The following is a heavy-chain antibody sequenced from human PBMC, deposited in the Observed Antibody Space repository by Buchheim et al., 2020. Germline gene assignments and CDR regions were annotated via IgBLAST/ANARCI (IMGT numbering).Heavy chain of an antibody. CDR1: GFTFSSYG. CDR2: ISYDGSNK. V-gene: IGHV3-30*03. D-gene: IGHD2-15*01. J-gene: IGHJ3*02. Sequence: QVQLVESGGGVVQPGRSLRLSCAASGFTFSSYGMHWVRQAPGKGLEWVAVISYDGSNKYYADSVKGQFTISRDNSKTTLYLQMNSLRAEDTAVYYCSAQLLLNAFDIWGQGT. CDR3: SAQLLLNAFDI.